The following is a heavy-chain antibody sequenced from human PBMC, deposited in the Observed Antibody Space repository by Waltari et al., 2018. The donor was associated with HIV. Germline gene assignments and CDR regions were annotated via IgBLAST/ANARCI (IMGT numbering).Heavy chain of an antibody. Sequence: VQLVESGGVEVKPGRSRGLPCALSGVTYSRLRTPWVRNAPAQGLGKGVEWVAVISFDGSTKYSAESVKGRFTISRDNSKNTLYLQMNSLRPEDRAVYYCARPQERGFWSGYSSAGDVWGQGTTVTVSS. J-gene: IGHJ6*02. CDR3: ARPQERGFWSGYSSAGDV. CDR2: ISFDGSTK. D-gene: IGHD3-3*01. V-gene: IGHV3-30*03. CDR1: GVTYSRLR.